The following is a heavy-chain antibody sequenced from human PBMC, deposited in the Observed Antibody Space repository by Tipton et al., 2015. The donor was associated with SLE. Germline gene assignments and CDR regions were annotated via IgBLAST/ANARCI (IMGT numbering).Heavy chain of an antibody. Sequence: TLSLTCAISGGSFSGYAWSWIRQPPGKRLEWIGEISHSGGDNYNPSLKNRVTISLDTSNKGFSLELTSMTAADTAVYYCARGVMGFWSYYYMDVWGKGTTVTVSS. CDR1: GGSFSGYA. J-gene: IGHJ6*03. CDR2: ISHSGGD. D-gene: IGHD3-3*01. V-gene: IGHV4-34*01. CDR3: ARGVMGFWSYYYMDV.